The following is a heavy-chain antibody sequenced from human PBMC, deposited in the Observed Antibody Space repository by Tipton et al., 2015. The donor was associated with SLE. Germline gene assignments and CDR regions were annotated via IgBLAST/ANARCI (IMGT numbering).Heavy chain of an antibody. CDR1: GGSISSSSYY. V-gene: IGHV4-39*07. J-gene: IGHJ1*01. CDR2: IYYSGST. Sequence: TLSLTCTVSGGSISSSSYYWGWIRQPPGKGLEWIGSIYYSGSTYYNPSLKSRVTISVDTSKNQFSLKLSSVAAADTAVYYCARGGEAVAGTSYFQHWGQGTPVTVSS. CDR3: ARGGEAVAGTSYFQH. D-gene: IGHD6-19*01.